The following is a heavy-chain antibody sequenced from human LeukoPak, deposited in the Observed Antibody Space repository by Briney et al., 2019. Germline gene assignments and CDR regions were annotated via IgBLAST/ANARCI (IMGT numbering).Heavy chain of an antibody. Sequence: PSETLRPPCAFSGGSFSGYSWSWIRQTPGQGLEWLGESNHRGSTNYNPYLKSRVTISVGASKSQFSLKLSSVTAADTAVYYCARVSRWFLAVAGYADYWGQGTQVTVSS. CDR1: GGSFSGYS. CDR2: SNHRGST. V-gene: IGHV4-34*01. CDR3: ARVSRWFLAVAGYADY. J-gene: IGHJ4*02. D-gene: IGHD6-19*01.